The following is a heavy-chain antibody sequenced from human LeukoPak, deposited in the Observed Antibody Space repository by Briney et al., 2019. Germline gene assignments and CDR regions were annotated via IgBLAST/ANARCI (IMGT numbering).Heavy chain of an antibody. V-gene: IGHV3-74*01. CDR1: GFTFSSHW. Sequence: GGSLRLSCVASGFTFSSHWMHWVRQAPGKGLVWVSRINHDGSSTAYADSVKGRFTISRDNAKNTLYLQMNSLTAEDMAVYYCARFTAARPIDYWGQGSLVTVSS. D-gene: IGHD6-6*01. CDR3: ARFTAARPIDY. J-gene: IGHJ4*02. CDR2: INHDGSST.